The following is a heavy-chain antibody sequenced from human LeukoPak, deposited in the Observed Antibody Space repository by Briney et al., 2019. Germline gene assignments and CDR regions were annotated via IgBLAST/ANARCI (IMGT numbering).Heavy chain of an antibody. Sequence: GGSLRLSCAASGFAFSNSWMHWVRQAPGRGLVWVSRINDDGTGTSYADSVKGRFTISRDNAKNTLYLQMNSLRVEDTAIYYCSPIFYAPDYWGQGTQVTVSS. CDR1: GFAFSNSW. V-gene: IGHV3-74*01. CDR3: SPIFYAPDY. J-gene: IGHJ4*02. D-gene: IGHD5/OR15-5a*01. CDR2: INDDGTGT.